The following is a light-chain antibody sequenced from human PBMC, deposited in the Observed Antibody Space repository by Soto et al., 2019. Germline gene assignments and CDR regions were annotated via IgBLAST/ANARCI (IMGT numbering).Light chain of an antibody. V-gene: IGKV1-5*03. CDR3: QKYNYWPPWT. J-gene: IGKJ1*01. CDR2: KAS. Sequence: IQMTESPSTVSGSVGTRITITVRASQTISSWLARYQQKPGKAPKLLLYKASTLKSGVPSRFSGSGSGTDFTLTIRRLEPEDLAVYDCQKYNYWPPWTVGNGNKVAIK. CDR1: QTISSW.